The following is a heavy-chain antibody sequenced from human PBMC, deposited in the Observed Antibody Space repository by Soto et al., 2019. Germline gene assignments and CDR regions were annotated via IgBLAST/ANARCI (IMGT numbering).Heavy chain of an antibody. J-gene: IGHJ5*02. Sequence: QVQLVESGGGVVQPGRSLRLSCAGSGFTFSSYGMHWVRQAPGKGLEWVAVISYDGSDKYYGDSVKGLFTISRDDSKNTLYLQMNSLRVEDTAIYYCAKTAGYDYVWGSSGLDPWGQGTLVTVSS. CDR3: AKTAGYDYVWGSSGLDP. V-gene: IGHV3-30*18. D-gene: IGHD3-16*01. CDR1: GFTFSSYG. CDR2: ISYDGSDK.